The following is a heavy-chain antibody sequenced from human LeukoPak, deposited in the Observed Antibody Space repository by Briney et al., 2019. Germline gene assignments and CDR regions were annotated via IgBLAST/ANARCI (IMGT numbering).Heavy chain of an antibody. CDR3: ARIGCSSTSCYGNSVDP. Sequence: ASVKVSCKASGYTFTNYGINWVRQAPEQGLEWMGWISGYNANTLYAQKFQGRVTMTTDTSTSTAYMELRSLRSDDAAVYYCARIGCSSTSCYGNSVDPWGQGTLVTVSS. CDR2: ISGYNANT. V-gene: IGHV1-18*01. CDR1: GYTFTNYG. J-gene: IGHJ5*02. D-gene: IGHD2-2*01.